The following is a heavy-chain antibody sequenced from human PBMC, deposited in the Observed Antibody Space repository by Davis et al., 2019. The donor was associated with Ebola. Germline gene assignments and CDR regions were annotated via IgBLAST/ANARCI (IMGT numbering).Heavy chain of an antibody. V-gene: IGHV3-23*01. CDR2: ISGSGGST. J-gene: IGHJ6*02. CDR1: GFTFSSYA. CDR3: AKGDCSGGSCYGVDV. D-gene: IGHD2-15*01. Sequence: GGSLRLSCAASGFTFSSYAMSWVRQAPGKGLEWVSAISGSGGSTYYADSVKGRFTISRDNSKKTLYLQMNSLRDEDTAVYYCAKGDCSGGSCYGVDVWGQGTTVTVS.